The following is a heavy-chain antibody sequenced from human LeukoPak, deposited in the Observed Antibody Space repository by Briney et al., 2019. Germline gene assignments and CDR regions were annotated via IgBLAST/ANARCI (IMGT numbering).Heavy chain of an antibody. Sequence: PSETLSLTCAVYGGSFSGYYWSWIRQPPGKGLEWIGEINHSGSTNYNPSLKSRVTISVDTSKNQFSLKLSSVTAADTAVYYCASMSRWPQLQYFDYWGQGTLVTVSS. CDR3: ASMSRWPQLQYFDY. J-gene: IGHJ4*02. CDR1: GGSFSGYY. CDR2: INHSGST. D-gene: IGHD5-24*01. V-gene: IGHV4-34*01.